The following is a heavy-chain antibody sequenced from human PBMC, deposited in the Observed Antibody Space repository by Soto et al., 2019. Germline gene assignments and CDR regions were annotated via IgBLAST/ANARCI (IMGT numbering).Heavy chain of an antibody. V-gene: IGHV4-59*01. J-gene: IGHJ5*01. D-gene: IGHD1-1*01. CDR3: ARVIWRQPGHINWFDY. Sequence: SETLSLTCTVSGGSISSYYWSWIRQPPGKGLEWIGYIYYSGSTNYNPSLKSRVTISVDTSKNQFSLKLSSVTAADTAVYYCARVIWRQPGHINWFDYWGPGTLVTGS. CDR2: IYYSGST. CDR1: GGSISSYY.